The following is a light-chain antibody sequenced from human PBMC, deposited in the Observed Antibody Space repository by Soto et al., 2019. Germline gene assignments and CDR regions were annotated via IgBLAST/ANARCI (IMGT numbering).Light chain of an antibody. CDR3: QQRSNWPPGGT. CDR1: QSVSSY. V-gene: IGKV3-11*01. J-gene: IGKJ1*01. Sequence: EIVLTQSPATLSLSPGERATLSCRASQSVSSYLAWYQQKPGQAPRLLIYDASNRATGIPARFSGSGSGTDFTLTSSSLEPEDFAVYYCQQRSNWPPGGTFGQGTKVEIK. CDR2: DAS.